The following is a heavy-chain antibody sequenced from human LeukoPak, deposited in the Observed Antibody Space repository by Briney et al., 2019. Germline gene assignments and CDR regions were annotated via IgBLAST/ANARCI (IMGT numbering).Heavy chain of an antibody. CDR1: GFTFSSYA. CDR2: ISYDGSNK. D-gene: IGHD2-2*01. CDR3: ARDYGLDCYSTNCAGAFDV. V-gene: IGHV3-30-3*01. Sequence: GGSLRLSCAASGFTFSSYAMHWVRQAPGKGLEWVAVISYDGSNKYYADSVKGRFTISRDNTKNSLYLQMNSLRAEDTAVYYCARDYGLDCYSTNCAGAFDVWGQGTMVTVSS. J-gene: IGHJ3*01.